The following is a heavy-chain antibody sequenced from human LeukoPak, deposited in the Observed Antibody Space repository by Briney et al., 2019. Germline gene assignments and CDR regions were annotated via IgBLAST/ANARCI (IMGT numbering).Heavy chain of an antibody. Sequence: SETLSLTCTVSGGSISSSYWSWIRPPAGKGLEWIGRIYTSGSANYNPPPQSRVSMSVDTSKNQFSLKLSSVTAADTAVYYCAREVAARPDRWFDPWGQGTLVTVSS. D-gene: IGHD6-6*01. CDR3: AREVAARPDRWFDP. CDR1: GGSISSSY. CDR2: IYTSGSA. V-gene: IGHV4-4*07. J-gene: IGHJ5*02.